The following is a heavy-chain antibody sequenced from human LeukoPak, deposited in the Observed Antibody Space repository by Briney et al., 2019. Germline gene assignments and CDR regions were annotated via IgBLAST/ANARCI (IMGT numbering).Heavy chain of an antibody. J-gene: IGHJ5*02. D-gene: IGHD3-3*01. Sequence: ASVKVSCKASGGTFSSYASSWVRQAPGQGLEWMGGIIPIFGTANYAQKLQGRVTMTTDTSTSTAYMELRSLRSDDMAVYYCARALYDLGRKSFDPWGQGTLVTVSS. CDR2: IIPIFGTA. V-gene: IGHV1-69*05. CDR1: GGTFSSYA. CDR3: ARALYDLGRKSFDP.